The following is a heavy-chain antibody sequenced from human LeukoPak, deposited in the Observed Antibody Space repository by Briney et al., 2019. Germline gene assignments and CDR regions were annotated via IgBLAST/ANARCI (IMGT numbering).Heavy chain of an antibody. V-gene: IGHV4-34*01. CDR2: INHSGST. CDR3: ARGAEFYCSGGSCYCSYFDY. Sequence: PSETLSLTCAVYGGSFSGYFWSWIRQPPGKGLEWIGEINHSGSTNYNPSLKSRVTISVDTSKNQFSLKLSSVTAADTAVYYCARGAEFYCSGGSCYCSYFDYWGQGTLVTVSS. CDR1: GGSFSGYF. D-gene: IGHD2-15*01. J-gene: IGHJ4*02.